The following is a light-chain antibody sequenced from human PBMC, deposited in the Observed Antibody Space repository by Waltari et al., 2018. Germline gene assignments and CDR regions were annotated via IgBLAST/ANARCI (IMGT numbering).Light chain of an antibody. Sequence: DIQMTQSPSSLSASVGDRVTISCQASRDINNFLNWYQQKPGKAPTRLIYDASNLEIGVPSRFSGRGSGTHFTLTITNVQPEDVATYYCQLYDDFPPYTFGQGTKLDIK. CDR1: RDINNF. J-gene: IGKJ2*01. CDR2: DAS. V-gene: IGKV1-33*01. CDR3: QLYDDFPPYT.